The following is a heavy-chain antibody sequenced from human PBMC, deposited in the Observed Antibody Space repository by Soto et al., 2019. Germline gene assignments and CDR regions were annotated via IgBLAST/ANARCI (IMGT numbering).Heavy chain of an antibody. D-gene: IGHD6-13*01. CDR3: AREGGYSTTTDY. CDR1: GGYISSGCYY. CDR2: IYHSGTT. Sequence: SETLSLTCTVSGGYISSGCYYWSWIRQHPGKGLEWIGSIYHSGTTYYNPSLKSRVTISVDTSKNQFSLKVSSVTAADTAVYYCAREGGYSTTTDYWGQGTLVTVSS. V-gene: IGHV4-31*03. J-gene: IGHJ4*02.